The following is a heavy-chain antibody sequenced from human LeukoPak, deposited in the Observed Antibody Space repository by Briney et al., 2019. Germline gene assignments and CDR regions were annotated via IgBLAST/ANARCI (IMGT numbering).Heavy chain of an antibody. CDR3: ATGFYWGGDCYPNFDY. J-gene: IGHJ4*02. CDR2: ISAYNGNT. CDR1: GYTFTSYG. D-gene: IGHD2-21*02. V-gene: IGHV1-18*01. Sequence: EASVKVSCKASGYTFTSYGISWVRQAPGQGLEWMGWISAYNGNTNYAQKFQGRVTMTEDTSTDTAYMELSSLRSEDTAVYYCATGFYWGGDCYPNFDYWGQGTLVTVSS.